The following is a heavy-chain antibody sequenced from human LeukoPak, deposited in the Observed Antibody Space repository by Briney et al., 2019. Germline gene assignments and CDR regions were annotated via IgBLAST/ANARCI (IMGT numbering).Heavy chain of an antibody. J-gene: IGHJ4*02. V-gene: IGHV3-23*01. CDR2: ISGSGGST. D-gene: IGHD6-13*01. CDR1: GFIFSSYA. Sequence: GGSLRLSCAASGFIFSSYAMSWVRQAPGKGLEWVSAISGSGGSTYYADSVKGRFTISRDNSKNTLYLQMNSLRAEDTAVYYCAKVASRYSSSWYVAVDYWGQGTLVTVSS. CDR3: AKVASRYSSSWYVAVDY.